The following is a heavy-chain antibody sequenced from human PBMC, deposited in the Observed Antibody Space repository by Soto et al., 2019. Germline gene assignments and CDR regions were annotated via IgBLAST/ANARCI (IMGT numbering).Heavy chain of an antibody. CDR3: APYYYILTGSIWFDP. V-gene: IGHV1-69*12. J-gene: IGHJ5*02. CDR1: GGTFSSYA. D-gene: IGHD3-9*01. Sequence: QVQLVQSGAEVKKPGSSVKVSCKASGGTFSSYAISWVRQAPGQGLEWMGGIIPIFGTANYAQKFQGSVTITADEATSTAYMELSSLRSEDTAVYYCAPYYYILTGSIWFDPWGQGTLVTVST. CDR2: IIPIFGTA.